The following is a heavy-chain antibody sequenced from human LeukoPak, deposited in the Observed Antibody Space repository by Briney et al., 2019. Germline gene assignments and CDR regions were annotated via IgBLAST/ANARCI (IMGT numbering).Heavy chain of an antibody. Sequence: QPGGSLRLSCAASGFTFSSYAMTWVRQAPGKGQEWVSTISGSGGSTTYADTVKGQFTISRDNSRHTVFLQMSSLRAEDTAVYYCAKHRGLRSDAFDIWGQGTMVTVSS. V-gene: IGHV3-23*01. CDR1: GFTFSSYA. J-gene: IGHJ3*02. D-gene: IGHD4-17*01. CDR3: AKHRGLRSDAFDI. CDR2: ISGSGGST.